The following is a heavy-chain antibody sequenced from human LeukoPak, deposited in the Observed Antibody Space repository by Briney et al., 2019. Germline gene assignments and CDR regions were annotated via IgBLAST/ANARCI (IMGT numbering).Heavy chain of an antibody. CDR2: INSNSGGT. CDR3: ARDSGDYGVGFDY. V-gene: IGHV1-2*04. Sequence: GASVKVSCKASGYTFTGYYIHWVRQAPGQGLEWMGWINSNSGGTNYAQKFQGWVTMTRDTSISTAYMELSSLRSEDTAVYYCARDSGDYGVGFDYWGQGTLVTVSS. J-gene: IGHJ4*02. CDR1: GYTFTGYY. D-gene: IGHD4-17*01.